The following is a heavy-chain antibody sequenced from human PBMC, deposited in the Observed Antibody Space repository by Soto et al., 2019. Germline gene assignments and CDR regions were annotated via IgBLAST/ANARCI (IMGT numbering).Heavy chain of an antibody. CDR1: GFTFTTYN. D-gene: IGHD6-19*01. CDR3: VRGSKALAGNGNWFHP. V-gene: IGHV3-21*01. CDR2: ISSSSSYI. J-gene: IGHJ5*02. Sequence: EVQLVESGGGLVKPGESLRLSCAASGFTFTTYNMNWVRQAPGQGLEWVSSISSSSSYIYYADSVKGRFTISRDNAKTSLYLQTNRLSVAKTGVYYCVRGSKALAGNGNWFHPWGQGTLVTVFS.